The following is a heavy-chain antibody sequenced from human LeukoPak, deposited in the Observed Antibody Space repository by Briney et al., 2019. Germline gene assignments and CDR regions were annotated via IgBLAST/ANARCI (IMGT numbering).Heavy chain of an antibody. V-gene: IGHV3-11*01. CDR2: ISSSGSTI. Sequence: GGSLRLSCAASGFTFSDYYMSWIRQAPGRGLEWVSYISSSGSTIYYADSAKGRFTISRDNAKNSLYLQMNSLRAEDTAVYYCARVPRGSGSYGGFGDAFDIWGQGTMVTVSS. D-gene: IGHD3-10*01. J-gene: IGHJ3*02. CDR3: ARVPRGSGSYGGFGDAFDI. CDR1: GFTFSDYY.